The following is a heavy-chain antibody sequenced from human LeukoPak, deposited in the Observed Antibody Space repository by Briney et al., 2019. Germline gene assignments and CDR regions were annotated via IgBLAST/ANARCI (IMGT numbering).Heavy chain of an antibody. Sequence: GGSLRLSCAASGFTFSNAWMSWVRQAPGKGLEWVGRIKSKTDGGTTDYAAPVKGRFTISRDDSKNTLYLQMNSLKTEDTAVYYCTTVVGSGSSPDQDYWGQGTLVTVSS. CDR3: TTVVGSGSSPDQDY. J-gene: IGHJ4*02. CDR2: IKSKTDGGTT. V-gene: IGHV3-15*01. CDR1: GFTFSNAW. D-gene: IGHD3-10*01.